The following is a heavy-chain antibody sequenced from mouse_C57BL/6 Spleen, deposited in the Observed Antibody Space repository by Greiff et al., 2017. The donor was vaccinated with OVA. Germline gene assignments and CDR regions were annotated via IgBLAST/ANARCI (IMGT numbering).Heavy chain of an antibody. V-gene: IGHV1-54*01. Sequence: VQLQQPGAELVRPGTSVKVSCKASGYAFTNYLIEWVKQRPGQGLEWIGVINPASGGTNYNQKFKGKATLTVDKSSSTAYMQLSSLTSEDSAVYDCARCYYDSSSSYFDVGGTGTTVTVSS. CDR2: INPASGGT. CDR3: ARCYYDSSSSYFDV. CDR1: GYAFTNYL. D-gene: IGHD1-1*01. J-gene: IGHJ1*03.